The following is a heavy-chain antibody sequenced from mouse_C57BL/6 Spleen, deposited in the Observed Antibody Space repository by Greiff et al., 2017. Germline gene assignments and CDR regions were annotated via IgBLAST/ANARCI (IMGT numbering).Heavy chain of an antibody. CDR1: GFNIKDDC. CDR2: IDPENGDT. D-gene: IGHD3-3*01. Sequence: DVQLQESGAELVRPGASVKLSCTASGFNIKDDCMHWVKQRPEQGLDWIGWIDPENGDTEYASKFQGKATITADTSSNTAYLQLSSLTSEDTAVYYCTWGTPHYWGQGTSVTVSS. CDR3: TWGTPHY. J-gene: IGHJ4*01. V-gene: IGHV14-4*01.